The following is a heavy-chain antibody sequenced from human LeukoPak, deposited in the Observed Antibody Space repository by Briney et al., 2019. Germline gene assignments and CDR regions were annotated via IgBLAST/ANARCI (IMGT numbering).Heavy chain of an antibody. CDR2: IYYSGST. V-gene: IGHV4-39*01. CDR1: GGSISSSSYY. Sequence: SETLSLTCTVSGGSISSSSYYWGWIRQPPGKGLEWIGTIYYSGSTYYNPSLKSRVTTSVDTSKNQFSLKLSSVTAADTAVYYCARHISVGATEAIDYWGQGTLVTVSS. J-gene: IGHJ4*02. D-gene: IGHD1-26*01. CDR3: ARHISVGATEAIDY.